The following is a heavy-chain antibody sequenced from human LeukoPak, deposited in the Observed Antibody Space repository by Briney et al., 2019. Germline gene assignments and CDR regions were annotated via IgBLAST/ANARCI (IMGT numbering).Heavy chain of an antibody. Sequence: GGSLRLSCAASGFTFSSYSMNWVRRAPGKGLEWVAVISYDGNNKYYADSVKGRFTISRDISKNTLYLQMNSLRVEDTALYYCARVERYSGSYFHDYWGQGTLVTVSS. CDR1: GFTFSSYS. V-gene: IGHV3-30*03. D-gene: IGHD1-26*01. CDR2: ISYDGNNK. CDR3: ARVERYSGSYFHDY. J-gene: IGHJ4*02.